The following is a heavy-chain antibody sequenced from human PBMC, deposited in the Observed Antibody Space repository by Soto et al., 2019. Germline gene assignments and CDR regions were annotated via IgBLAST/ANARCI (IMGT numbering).Heavy chain of an antibody. CDR1: GDSVSTNSAT. CDR2: TYYRSKWYN. V-gene: IGHV6-1*01. Sequence: SQTLSLTCVISGDSVSTNSATWNWIRQSPSRGLEWLGRTYYRSKWYNDYAVFVKSRITITPDTSKNQFSLQLSSVTAADTAVYYCARRNGDCTNGICYLYFDYWGQGTLVTVSS. D-gene: IGHD2-8*01. J-gene: IGHJ4*02. CDR3: ARRNGDCTNGICYLYFDY.